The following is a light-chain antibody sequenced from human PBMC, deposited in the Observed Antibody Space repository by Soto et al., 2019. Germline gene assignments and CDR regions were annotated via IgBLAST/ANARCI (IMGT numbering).Light chain of an antibody. CDR2: GAS. Sequence: ETVMTQSPATLSLSPGDTATLSCRASQSVSSNLAWYQQKPGQAPRILIYGASTRATGIPARFSGSGSGTEFTLTISSLQSEDFAVYYCQQYNKWLPLTFGGGTKVEIK. CDR3: QQYNKWLPLT. J-gene: IGKJ4*01. V-gene: IGKV3-15*01. CDR1: QSVSSN.